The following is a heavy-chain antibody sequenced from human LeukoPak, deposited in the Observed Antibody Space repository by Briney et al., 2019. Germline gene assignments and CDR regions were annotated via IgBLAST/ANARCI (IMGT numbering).Heavy chain of an antibody. Sequence: SETLSLTCTVSGGSISSYYWSWIRQPPGKGLEWIGYIYYSGSTNYNPSLKSQVTISVDTSKNQFSLKLSSVTAADTAVYYCARGVPYYDFWSGYFQNYYYYHMDVWGKGTTVTVSS. J-gene: IGHJ6*03. CDR3: ARGVPYYDFWSGYFQNYYYYHMDV. D-gene: IGHD3-3*01. V-gene: IGHV4-59*12. CDR1: GGSISSYY. CDR2: IYYSGST.